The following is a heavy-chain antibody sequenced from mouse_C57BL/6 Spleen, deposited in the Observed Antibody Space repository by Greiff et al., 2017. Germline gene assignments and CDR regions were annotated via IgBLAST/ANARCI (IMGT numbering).Heavy chain of an antibody. D-gene: IGHD1-1*01. CDR3: ARRGTTVVVPFDY. CDR1: GYTFTSYW. Sequence: QVQLQQPGAELVKPGASVTLSCKASGYTFTSYWMQWVKQRPGQGLEWIGEIDPSDSSTNYNQQFKGMATVAVDTSTSTAYMQLSSLTSEDYAVDYCARRGTTVVVPFDYWGQGTTLTVSS. CDR2: IDPSDSST. V-gene: IGHV1-50*01. J-gene: IGHJ2*01.